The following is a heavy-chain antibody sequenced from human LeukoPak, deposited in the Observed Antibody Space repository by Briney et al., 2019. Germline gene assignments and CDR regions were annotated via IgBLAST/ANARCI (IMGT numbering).Heavy chain of an antibody. CDR1: GFTFSSYA. D-gene: IGHD3-3*01. V-gene: IGHV3-23*01. CDR2: ISGSGGST. J-gene: IGHJ4*02. CDR3: AKGGYYDFWSGYYIVRYYFDC. Sequence: GGSLRLSCAASGFTFSSYAMSWVRQAPGKGLEWVSAISGSGGSTYYADSVKGRFTISRDNSKNTLYLQMNSLRAEDTAVYYCAKGGYYDFWSGYYIVRYYFDCWGQGTLVTVSS.